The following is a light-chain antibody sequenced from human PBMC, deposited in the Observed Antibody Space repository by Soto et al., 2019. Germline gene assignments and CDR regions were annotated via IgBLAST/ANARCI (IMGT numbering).Light chain of an antibody. CDR1: QSISSW. V-gene: IGKV1-5*03. Sequence: DIQMTQSPSTLSASVGDRVTITCRASQSISSWLAWYQQKPGKPPKLLIYGASSLESGVPSRFSGSGSGTEFTLTISSLQPDDFATYYCQQYNTYSRTFGQGTEVEIK. CDR3: QQYNTYSRT. CDR2: GAS. J-gene: IGKJ1*01.